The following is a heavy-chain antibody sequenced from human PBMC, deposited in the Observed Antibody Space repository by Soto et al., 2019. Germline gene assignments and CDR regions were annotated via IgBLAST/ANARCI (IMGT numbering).Heavy chain of an antibody. D-gene: IGHD2-8*01. CDR2: INGDGSST. J-gene: IGHJ6*04. CDR3: ARGASGRYYRDV. V-gene: IGHV3-74*01. CDR1: GFTFSNYW. Sequence: EEQVVESGGGLVRPGGSLRLSCAASGFTFSNYWMHWVRQASGKGLVWVSRINGDGSSTNYADSVKGRFSISRDNAKNTVYLQMDSLRVEDTAVYYCARGASGRYYRDVWGKGTTVTVSS.